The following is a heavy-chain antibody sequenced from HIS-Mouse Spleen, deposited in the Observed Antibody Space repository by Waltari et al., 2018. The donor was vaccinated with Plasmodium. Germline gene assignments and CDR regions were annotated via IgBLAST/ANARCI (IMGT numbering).Heavy chain of an antibody. V-gene: IGHV4-39*07. Sequence: QLQLQESGPGLVKPSATLSLTCTVSGGSISSSRYYWGWIRQPPGKGLEWIGSIYYSGSTYYNPSLKSRVTISVDTSKNQFSLKLSSVTAADTAVYYCARTTGRRIAAATYWGQGTLVTVSS. CDR1: GGSISSSRYY. J-gene: IGHJ4*02. CDR2: IYYSGST. CDR3: ARTTGRRIAAATY. D-gene: IGHD6-13*01.